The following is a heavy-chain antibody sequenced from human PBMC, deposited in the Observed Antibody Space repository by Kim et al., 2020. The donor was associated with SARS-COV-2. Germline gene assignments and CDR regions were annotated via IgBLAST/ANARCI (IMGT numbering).Heavy chain of an antibody. CDR2: IYTGGST. Sequence: GGSLRLSCTASGFTVNTNYMNWVRQAPGKGLDWVSAIYTGGSTHYADSVKGRFSISRDNSKNAVYLQINSLRDEDTAVYYCARDPPYSGTFKGAFDIWGQGTMVTVSS. CDR1: GFTVNTNY. CDR3: ARDPPYSGTFKGAFDI. V-gene: IGHV3-66*02. D-gene: IGHD1-26*01. J-gene: IGHJ3*02.